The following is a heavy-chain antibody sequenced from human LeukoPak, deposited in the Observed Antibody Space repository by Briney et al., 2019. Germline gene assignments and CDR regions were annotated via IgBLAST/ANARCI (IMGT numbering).Heavy chain of an antibody. CDR2: IYHSGST. V-gene: IGHV4-30-2*01. CDR1: GGSTSSGGYS. CDR3: ASMVRGENDAFDI. D-gene: IGHD3-10*01. J-gene: IGHJ3*02. Sequence: SQTLSLTCAVSGGSTSSGGYSWSWIRQPPGKGLEWIGYIYHSGSTYYNPSLKSRVTISVDRSKNQFSLKLSSVTAADTAVYYCASMVRGENDAFDIWGQGTMVTVSS.